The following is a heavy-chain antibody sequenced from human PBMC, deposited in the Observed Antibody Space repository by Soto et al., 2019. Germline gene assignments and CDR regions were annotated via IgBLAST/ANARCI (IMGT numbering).Heavy chain of an antibody. CDR2: ISSSGSTI. CDR3: AREGYCISTSCRHYDYYGMDV. V-gene: IGHV3-11*01. CDR1: GFTFSDYY. J-gene: IGHJ6*02. D-gene: IGHD2-2*01. Sequence: GGSLRLSCAASGFTFSDYYMSWIRQAPGKGLEWVSYISSSGSTIYYADSVKGRFTISRDNAKNSLYLQMNSLRADDTAVYYCAREGYCISTSCRHYDYYGMDVWGQGTTVTVSS.